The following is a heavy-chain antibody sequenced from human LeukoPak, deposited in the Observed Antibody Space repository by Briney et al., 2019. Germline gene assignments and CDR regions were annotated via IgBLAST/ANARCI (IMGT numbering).Heavy chain of an antibody. CDR3: ARDSGHTGYDLLDY. V-gene: IGHV3-7*01. J-gene: IGHJ4*02. D-gene: IGHD5-12*01. Sequence: PGGSLRLSCADSGFTFNSYWVGWVRQTPGKGLEWVANIKHGGSEKYYVDSVEGRFTISRDNAKNSLFLQMNSLRAEDTAVYYCARDSGHTGYDLLDYWGQGPLVTVSS. CDR1: GFTFNSYW. CDR2: IKHGGSEK.